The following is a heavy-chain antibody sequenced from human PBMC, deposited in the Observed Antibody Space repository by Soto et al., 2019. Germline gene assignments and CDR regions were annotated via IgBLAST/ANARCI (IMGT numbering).Heavy chain of an antibody. D-gene: IGHD6-6*01. CDR1: GFTFDDYA. Sequence: QLGGSLRLSCAASGFTFDDYAMHWVRQAPGKGLEWVSGISWNSGSIGYADSVKGRFTISRDNAKNSLYLQMNSLRAEDTALYYCAKVLGDSIAAPPYYWGQGTLVTVSS. CDR2: ISWNSGSI. CDR3: AKVLGDSIAAPPYY. J-gene: IGHJ4*02. V-gene: IGHV3-9*01.